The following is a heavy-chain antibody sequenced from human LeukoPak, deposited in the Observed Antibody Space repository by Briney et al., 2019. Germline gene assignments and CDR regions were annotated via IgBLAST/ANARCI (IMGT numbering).Heavy chain of an antibody. Sequence: GGSLRLSRTASGFTFSSHAMSWVRQAAGKRLEWVSSISASGGTTFHSGSVKGRFTISRDNSKKVLYLQMNGLRVEDTAIYYCAKDYCSSAICPADYWGQGTQVTVSS. CDR1: GFTFSSHA. V-gene: IGHV3-23*01. D-gene: IGHD6-19*01. J-gene: IGHJ4*02. CDR2: ISASGGTT. CDR3: AKDYCSSAICPADY.